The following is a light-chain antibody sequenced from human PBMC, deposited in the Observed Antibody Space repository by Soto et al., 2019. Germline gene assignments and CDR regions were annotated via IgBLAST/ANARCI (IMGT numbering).Light chain of an antibody. J-gene: IGLJ2*01. Sequence: QSVLTQPPSASGTPGQRVTISCSGSSSNIGGNAVNWYQQLPGTAPKLLIYSNDQRPSGVPDRFSGSKSGTSASLAISGLQSEDEANYYCAAWDDSLNGLFGGGTQLTVL. V-gene: IGLV1-44*01. CDR2: SND. CDR3: AAWDDSLNGL. CDR1: SSNIGGNA.